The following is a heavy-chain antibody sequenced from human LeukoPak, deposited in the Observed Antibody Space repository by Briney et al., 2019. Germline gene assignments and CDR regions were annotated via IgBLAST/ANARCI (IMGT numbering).Heavy chain of an antibody. D-gene: IGHD1-26*01. CDR3: ARGAVGYLYYFDH. J-gene: IGHJ4*02. Sequence: XQAPGKGLXXXANIKQVLSKNSFVASVNRRFTLSRHNAKNSLYLQMNSLRAEDTAVYYCARGAVGYLYYFDHWGQGTLVTVSS. V-gene: IGHV3-7*01. CDR2: IKQVLSKN.